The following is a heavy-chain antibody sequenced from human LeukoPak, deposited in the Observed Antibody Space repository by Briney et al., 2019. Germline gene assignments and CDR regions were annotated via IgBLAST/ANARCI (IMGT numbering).Heavy chain of an antibody. J-gene: IGHJ4*02. V-gene: IGHV3-9*01. CDR2: ISWNSRTI. CDR1: GFTFEDYA. Sequence: GGSLRLSCAASGFTFEDYAMHWVRQAPGKGLEWVSTISWNSRTIGYADSVKGRFTISRDNSKNSLYLQMNSLTVEDRALYSCVKGVGVNKGYYFDHWGQGSLVTVSS. D-gene: IGHD1-26*01. CDR3: VKGVGVNKGYYFDH.